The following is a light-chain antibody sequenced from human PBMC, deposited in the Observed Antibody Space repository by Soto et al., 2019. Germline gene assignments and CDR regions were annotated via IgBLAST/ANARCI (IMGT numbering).Light chain of an antibody. CDR1: QSVDND. CDR2: DAS. CDR3: QQYNNWPLT. J-gene: IGKJ4*01. V-gene: IGKV3D-15*01. Sequence: EIVMTQSPATLSVSPGDRATLSCRASQSVDNDLAWYQQKPGQPPRLLIYDASTRATGITARFSGSQSGTEFTITISRLLSEDFAVYSCQQYNNWPLTFGGGTKVEIK.